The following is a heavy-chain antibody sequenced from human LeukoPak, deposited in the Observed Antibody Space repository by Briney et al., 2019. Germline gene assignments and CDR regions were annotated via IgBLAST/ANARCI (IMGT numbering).Heavy chain of an antibody. CDR3: ARDPVLRYFDWLLYNYFDY. V-gene: IGHV3-21*01. Sequence: PGGSLRLSCAASGFTFTSYSMNWVRQAPGKGLDWVSSIISSSYIYYADSVKGRFTISRDNAKNSLYLQMNSLRAEDTAVYYCARDPVLRYFDWLLYNYFDYWGQGTLVTVSS. CDR2: IISSSYI. CDR1: GFTFTSYS. J-gene: IGHJ4*02. D-gene: IGHD3-9*01.